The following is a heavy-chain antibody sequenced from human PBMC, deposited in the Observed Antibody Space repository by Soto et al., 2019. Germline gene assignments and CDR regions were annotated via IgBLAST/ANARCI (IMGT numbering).Heavy chain of an antibody. Sequence: QVQLVESGGGVVQPGRSLRLSCAASGFTFSSYGMHWVRQAPGKGLEWVAVISYDGSNKYYADSVKGRFTISRDNSKNTLYLQMNSLRAEDTAVYYCAKDSHYYDSSGYGLFDYWGQGTLVTVSS. J-gene: IGHJ4*02. CDR3: AKDSHYYDSSGYGLFDY. V-gene: IGHV3-30*18. CDR2: ISYDGSNK. D-gene: IGHD3-22*01. CDR1: GFTFSSYG.